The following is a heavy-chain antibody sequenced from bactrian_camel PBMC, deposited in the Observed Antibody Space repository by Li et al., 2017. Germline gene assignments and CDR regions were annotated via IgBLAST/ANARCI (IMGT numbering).Heavy chain of an antibody. J-gene: IGHJ6*01. CDR3: VRTDGNWDFHY. CDR2: ITSDGGGT. Sequence: DVQLVESGGGSVQAGGSMRLSCAASGFTFRNYDMIWVRQAPGKGLEWVSRITSDGGGTHYASSVKGRFTISRDNAKNTVALQMNSLKPADTAVYYCVRTDGNWDFHYWFQGTQVTVS. V-gene: IGHV3S40*01. CDR1: GFTFRNYD. D-gene: IGHD7*01.